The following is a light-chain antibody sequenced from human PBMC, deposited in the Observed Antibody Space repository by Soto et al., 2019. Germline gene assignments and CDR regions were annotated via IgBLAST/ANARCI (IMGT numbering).Light chain of an antibody. CDR1: TSDVGGYNY. V-gene: IGLV2-14*01. J-gene: IGLJ1*01. CDR3: GSYTGSITYV. Sequence: QSVLTQPASVSGSLGRSITISCTGTTSDVGGYNYVSWYQQHPGKAPILMIYEVTNRPSGVSNRFSGSKSGNTASLTISGLQVEDEAEYYCGSYTGSITYVFGTGTKVTVL. CDR2: EVT.